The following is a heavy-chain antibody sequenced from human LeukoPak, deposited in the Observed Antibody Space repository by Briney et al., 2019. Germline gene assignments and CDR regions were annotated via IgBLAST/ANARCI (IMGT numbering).Heavy chain of an antibody. D-gene: IGHD6-19*01. CDR2: IYYSGST. V-gene: IGHV4-59*01. J-gene: IGHJ4*02. CDR1: GASISSYY. Sequence: SETLSLTCTVSGASISSYYWSWIRQPPGKGLEWIGYIYYSGSTNYNPSLKSRVTISVDTSKKQFSLKLSSVTAADTAVYYCARGQGSDWSNYYFDYWAQGTLVTVSS. CDR3: ARGQGSDWSNYYFDY.